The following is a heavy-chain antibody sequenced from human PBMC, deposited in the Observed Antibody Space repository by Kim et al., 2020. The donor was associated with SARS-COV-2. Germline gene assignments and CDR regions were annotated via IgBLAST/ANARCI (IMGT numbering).Heavy chain of an antibody. CDR2: IIGYTGNT. V-gene: IGHV1-18*04. CDR1: GYTFTTYG. Sequence: ASVKVSCKASGYTFTTYGISWVRQAPGQGLEWMGWIIGYTGNTKYAQKFQGRVTMTTDTTTTTAYMELRSLRSDDTAFYYCATRVGSTGAWGQGTLVTVSS. CDR3: ATRVGSTGA. D-gene: IGHD1-26*01. J-gene: IGHJ4*02.